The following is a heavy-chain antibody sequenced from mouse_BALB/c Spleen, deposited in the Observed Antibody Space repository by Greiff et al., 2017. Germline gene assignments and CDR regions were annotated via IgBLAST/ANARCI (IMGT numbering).Heavy chain of an antibody. D-gene: IGHD2-2*01. CDR2: ISSGGSYT. J-gene: IGHJ4*01. CDR1: GFTFSSYA. Sequence: EVKLMESGGGLVKPGGSLKLSCAASGFTFSSYAMSWVRQSPEKRLEWVAEISSGGSYTYYPDTVTGRFTISRDNAKNTLYLEMSSLRSEDTAMYYCARRLPDAMDYWGQGTSVTVSS. CDR3: ARRLPDAMDY. V-gene: IGHV5-9-4*01.